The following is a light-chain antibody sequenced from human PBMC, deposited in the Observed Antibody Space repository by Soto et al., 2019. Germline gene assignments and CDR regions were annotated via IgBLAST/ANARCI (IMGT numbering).Light chain of an antibody. CDR3: QKYNSAPLFT. Sequence: DIQMTQSPSSLSASVGDRVTITCRASQGISNSLAWYQLKPGKVPKLLIFAASTLQSGVPSRFSGSGSGTDFTLPISSLQPEDVATYYCQKYNSAPLFTFVPGTKVDIK. CDR1: QGISNS. CDR2: AAS. J-gene: IGKJ3*01. V-gene: IGKV1-27*01.